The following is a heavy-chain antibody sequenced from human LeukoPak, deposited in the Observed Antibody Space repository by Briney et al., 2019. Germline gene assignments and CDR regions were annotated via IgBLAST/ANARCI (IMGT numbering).Heavy chain of an antibody. J-gene: IGHJ4*02. CDR2: ISTYNGNT. CDR1: GYTFTSYD. CDR3: ARSEDSSGYYGVLDY. D-gene: IGHD3-22*01. Sequence: ASVKVSCKASGYTFTSYDINWVRQAPGQGLEWRGWISTYNGNTNYAQKLQGRVTMTTDTSMITAYMELRSLRSDDTAVYYCARSEDSSGYYGVLDYWGQGTLVTVSS. V-gene: IGHV1-18*01.